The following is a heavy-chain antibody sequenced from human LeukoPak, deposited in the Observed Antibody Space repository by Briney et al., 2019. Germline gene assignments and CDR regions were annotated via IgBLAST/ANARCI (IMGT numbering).Heavy chain of an antibody. CDR3: ARHGETYDSSGYRPY. CDR1: GGSISSSSYY. Sequence: PSETLFLTCTVSGGSISSSSYYWGWIRQPPGKGLEWIGSIYYSGSTYYNPSLNSRVTISVDTSKNQFSLNMSSVTAADTAVYYCARHGETYDSSGYRPYWGQGTLVTVSS. J-gene: IGHJ4*02. CDR2: IYYSGST. V-gene: IGHV4-39*01. D-gene: IGHD3-22*01.